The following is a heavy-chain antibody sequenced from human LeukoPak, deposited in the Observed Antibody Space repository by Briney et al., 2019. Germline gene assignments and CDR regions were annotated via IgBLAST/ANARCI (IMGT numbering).Heavy chain of an antibody. J-gene: IGHJ4*02. CDR1: GGTFSSYA. CDR3: ARLRGYSYVDDY. V-gene: IGHV1-69*06. D-gene: IGHD5-18*01. Sequence: PVKVSCKASGGTFSSYAISWVRQAPGQGLEWMGGIIPIFGTANYAQKFQGRVTITADKSTSTAYMELSSLRSEDTAVYYCARLRGYSYVDDYWGQGTLVTVSS. CDR2: IIPIFGTA.